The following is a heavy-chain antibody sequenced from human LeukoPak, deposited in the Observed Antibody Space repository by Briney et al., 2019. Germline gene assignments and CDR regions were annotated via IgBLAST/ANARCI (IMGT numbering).Heavy chain of an antibody. Sequence: PGGSLRLSCAASGFTFSSYAMHWVRQAPGKGLEWVAVISYDGSNKYYADSVKGRFTISRDNSKNTLYLQMNSLRAEDTAVYYCARSWGPNPYYYYYYMDVWGKGTTVTVSS. CDR1: GFTFSSYA. J-gene: IGHJ6*03. CDR2: ISYDGSNK. D-gene: IGHD7-27*01. V-gene: IGHV3-30*04. CDR3: ARSWGPNPYYYYYYMDV.